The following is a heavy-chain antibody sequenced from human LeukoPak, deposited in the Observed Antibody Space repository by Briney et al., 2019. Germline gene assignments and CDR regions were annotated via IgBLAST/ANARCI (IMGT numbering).Heavy chain of an antibody. CDR1: GGSFRGYY. J-gene: IGHJ4*02. V-gene: IGHV4-34*01. CDR2: INHSGST. D-gene: IGHD3-3*01. Sequence: SETLSPTXAVYGGSFRGYYWSWIRQPPGKGLEWIGEINHSGSTNYNPSLKSRVTISVDTSKNQFSLKLSSVTAADTAVYYCARATNYDFWSGYFSRFDYWGQGTLVTVSS. CDR3: ARATNYDFWSGYFSRFDY.